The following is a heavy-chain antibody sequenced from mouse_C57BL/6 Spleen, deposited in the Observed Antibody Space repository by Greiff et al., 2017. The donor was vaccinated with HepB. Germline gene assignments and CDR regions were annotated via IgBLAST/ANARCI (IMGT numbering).Heavy chain of an antibody. CDR1: GYTFTSYW. Sequence: QVQLQQPGAELVKPGASVKMSCKASGYTFTSYWITWVKQRPGQGLEWIGDIYPGSGSTNYNEKFKSKATLTVDTSSSTAYMQLSSLTSEDSAVYYCARGGYYDDDKRAYWYFDVWGTGTTVTVSS. D-gene: IGHD2-4*01. CDR3: ARGGYYDDDKRAYWYFDV. V-gene: IGHV1-55*01. CDR2: IYPGSGST. J-gene: IGHJ1*03.